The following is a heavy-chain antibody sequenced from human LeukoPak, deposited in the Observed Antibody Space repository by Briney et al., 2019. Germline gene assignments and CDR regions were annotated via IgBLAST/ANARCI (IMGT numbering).Heavy chain of an antibody. V-gene: IGHV3-7*01. J-gene: IGHJ1*01. CDR3: ARESTAGYNSSWYGFRN. Sequence: PGGSLRLSRAASGFSLSSFAMTWVRQAPGKGLEWVAQINQDGSEEYYMDSVKARFTISRDNAKNSLFLQMGSLRVEDTAVYYCARESTAGYNSSWYGFRNWGQGTLVSVSS. CDR2: INQDGSEE. CDR1: GFSLSSFA. D-gene: IGHD6-13*01.